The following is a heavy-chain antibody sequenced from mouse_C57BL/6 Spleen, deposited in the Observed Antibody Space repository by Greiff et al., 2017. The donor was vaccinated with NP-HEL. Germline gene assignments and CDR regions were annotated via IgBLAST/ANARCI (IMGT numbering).Heavy chain of an antibody. D-gene: IGHD2-1*01. CDR1: GFSLTSYG. CDR2: IWSGGST. CDR3: ARNAPLGNYEYFDY. Sequence: VQRVESGPGLVQPSQSLSITCTVSGFSLTSYGVHWVRQSPGKGLEWLGVIWSGGSTDYNAAFISRLSISKDNSKSQVFFKMNSLQADDTAIYYCARNAPLGNYEYFDYWGQGTTLTVSS. V-gene: IGHV2-2*01. J-gene: IGHJ2*01.